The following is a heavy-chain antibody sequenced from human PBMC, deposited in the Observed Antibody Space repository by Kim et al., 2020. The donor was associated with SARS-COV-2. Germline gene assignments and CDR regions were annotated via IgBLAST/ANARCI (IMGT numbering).Heavy chain of an antibody. CDR3: ATAVSQTYYYGIDV. Sequence: GGSLRLSCAASGFTFSNYAMNWVRQAPGKGLEWVSAITADPGSTYYVDSVKGRFTISRDNSKNTLSLQMSRLRAEDTAVYYCATAVSQTYYYGIDVWGQGTTVTVSS. CDR1: GFTFSNYA. J-gene: IGHJ6*02. D-gene: IGHD2-8*01. V-gene: IGHV3-23*01. CDR2: ITADPGST.